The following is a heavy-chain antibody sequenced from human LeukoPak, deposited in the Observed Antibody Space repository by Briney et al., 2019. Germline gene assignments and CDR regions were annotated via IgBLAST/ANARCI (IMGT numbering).Heavy chain of an antibody. CDR2: IDHSGST. CDR1: GGSFSGYY. Sequence: SETLSLTCAVYGGSFSGYYWSWIRQPPGKGLEWIGEIDHSGSTNYNPSLKSRVTMSVDTSKNQFSLKLSSVTAADTAVYYCARVRVVAATHYYYYGMDVWGQGTTVTVSS. V-gene: IGHV4-34*01. CDR3: ARVRVVAATHYYYYGMDV. D-gene: IGHD2-15*01. J-gene: IGHJ6*02.